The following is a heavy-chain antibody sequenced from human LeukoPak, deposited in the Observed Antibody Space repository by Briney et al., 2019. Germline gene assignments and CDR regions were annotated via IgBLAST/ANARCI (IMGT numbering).Heavy chain of an antibody. CDR3: ARVGNYGDFDF. Sequence: GGSLRLSCAASGFTVSCSHMSWVRQAPGKGLEWVSVIYSGGSTYYADSVKGRFTISRDNSKNTLYLQMNSLRAEDTAVYHCARVGNYGDFDFWGQGTLVTVSS. CDR2: IYSGGST. D-gene: IGHD4-17*01. V-gene: IGHV3-53*01. CDR1: GFTVSCSH. J-gene: IGHJ4*02.